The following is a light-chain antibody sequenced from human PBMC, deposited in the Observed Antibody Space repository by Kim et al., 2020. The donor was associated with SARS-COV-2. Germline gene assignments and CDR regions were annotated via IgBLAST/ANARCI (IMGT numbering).Light chain of an antibody. J-gene: IGKJ5*01. Sequence: STGERATLACMARKSVSSNFLASYQQKLGPPPRLLIYGASSRATGIPDRFSGSGYGTDFTLTIRRLEPEDFAVYHCQQYSNSPPTFGQGTRLEIK. V-gene: IGKV3-20*01. CDR3: QQYSNSPPT. CDR2: GAS. CDR1: KSVSSNF.